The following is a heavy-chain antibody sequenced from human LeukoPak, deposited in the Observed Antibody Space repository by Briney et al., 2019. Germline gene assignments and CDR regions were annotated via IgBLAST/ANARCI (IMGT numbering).Heavy chain of an antibody. CDR3: ARDFHALGWDWFDP. Sequence: SETLSLTCNVSGGSISNYYWGWIRQPPGKGLEWIGSIYYSGSTYYNPSLKSRVTILVDTSKNQFSLKLSSVTAADTAVYYCARDFHALGWDWFDPWGQGTLVTVSS. CDR1: GGSISNYY. D-gene: IGHD7-27*01. V-gene: IGHV4-39*07. CDR2: IYYSGST. J-gene: IGHJ5*02.